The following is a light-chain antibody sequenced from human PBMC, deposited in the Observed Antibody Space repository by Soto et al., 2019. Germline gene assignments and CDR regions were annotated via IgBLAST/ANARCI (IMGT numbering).Light chain of an antibody. J-gene: IGKJ1*01. V-gene: IGKV3-20*01. CDR3: QQYGSSGT. CDR2: DAS. CDR1: QSVSRN. Sequence: IVLTQSPGTLSLSPGERATLSCRASQSVSRNLAWYQQKRGQAPRLLIYDASNRATGIPDRFSGSGSGTDFTLTISRLEPEDFAVYYCQQYGSSGTFGQGTKVDIK.